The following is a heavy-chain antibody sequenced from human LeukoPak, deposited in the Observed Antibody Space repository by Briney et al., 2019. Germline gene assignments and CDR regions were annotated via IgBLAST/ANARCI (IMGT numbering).Heavy chain of an antibody. CDR2: INHSGST. CDR3: AKPADTAMGFDY. CDR1: GGSFSGYY. J-gene: IGHJ4*02. V-gene: IGHV4-34*01. D-gene: IGHD5-18*01. Sequence: SETLSLTCAVYGGSFSGYYWSWIRQPPGKGLKWIGEINHSGSTNYNPSLKSRVTISVDTSKNQFSLKLSSVPAADTAVYYCAKPADTAMGFDYWGQGTLVTVSS.